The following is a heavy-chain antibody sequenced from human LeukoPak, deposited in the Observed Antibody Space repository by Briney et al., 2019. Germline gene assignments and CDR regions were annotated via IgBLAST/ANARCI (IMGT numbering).Heavy chain of an antibody. D-gene: IGHD5-12*01. Sequence: SETLSLTCTVSGGSISSYYWSWIRQPPGKGLKWIGYIYYSGSTNYNPSLKSRVTISVDTSKNQFSLKLSSVTAADMAVYYCARSPTYGGYPANFDYWGQGTLVTVSS. V-gene: IGHV4-59*01. CDR3: ARSPTYGGYPANFDY. J-gene: IGHJ4*01. CDR1: GGSISSYY. CDR2: IYYSGST.